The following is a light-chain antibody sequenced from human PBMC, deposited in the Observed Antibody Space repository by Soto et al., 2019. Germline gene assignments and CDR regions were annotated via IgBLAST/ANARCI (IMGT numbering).Light chain of an antibody. CDR3: QQSFSTPCT. V-gene: IGKV1-39*01. CDR2: DAT. Sequence: DIHMTQSPSSLSASVGDRVTLTCRASQTISTFLNWYQHKPGKAPKLLIYDATNLYSGVPSRFSGSGSGTDFTLTISSLQPEDFANYSCQQSFSTPCTFGQGTQVEVK. J-gene: IGKJ1*01. CDR1: QTISTF.